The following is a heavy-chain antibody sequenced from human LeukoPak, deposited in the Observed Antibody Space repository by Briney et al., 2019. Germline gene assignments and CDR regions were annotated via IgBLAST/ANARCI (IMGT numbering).Heavy chain of an antibody. CDR1: GFTFSSYS. J-gene: IGHJ6*03. V-gene: IGHV3-21*01. CDR2: ISSSSSYI. CDR3: AKDPVPRYYYYYMDV. Sequence: PGGSLRLSCAASGFTFSSYSMNWIRQAPGKGLEWVSSISSSSSYIYYADSVKGRFTISRDNSKNTLYLQMNSLRAEDTAVYYCAKDPVPRYYYYYMDVWGKGTTVTISS.